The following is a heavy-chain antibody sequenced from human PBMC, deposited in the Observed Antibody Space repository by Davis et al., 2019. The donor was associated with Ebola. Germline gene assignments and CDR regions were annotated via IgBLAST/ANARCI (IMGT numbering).Heavy chain of an antibody. J-gene: IGHJ5*02. CDR2: IKQDGSEK. CDR3: ARDLGSSSWYGGWFDP. CDR1: GFTFSNAW. Sequence: GESLKISCAASGFTFSNAWMNWVRQAPGKGLEWVASIKQDGSEKYYVDSVKGRFTISRDNSKNTLYLQMNSLRAEDTAVYYCARDLGSSSWYGGWFDPWGQGTLVTVSS. D-gene: IGHD6-13*01. V-gene: IGHV3-7*01.